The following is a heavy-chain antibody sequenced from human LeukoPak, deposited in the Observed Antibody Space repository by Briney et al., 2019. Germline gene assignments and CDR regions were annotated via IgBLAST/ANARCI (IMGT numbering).Heavy chain of an antibody. CDR2: INPNSGGT. D-gene: IGHD1-26*01. Sequence: ASVKVSCKASGYTFTVYYMHWVRQAPGQGLERMGWINPNSGGTKYAQNFEGRVTMTRDTSITTAYMELSSLRSDDTAIYYCARECSGTYCGEDWGQGTLDTVSS. V-gene: IGHV1-2*02. CDR3: ARECSGTYCGED. CDR1: GYTFTVYY. J-gene: IGHJ4*02.